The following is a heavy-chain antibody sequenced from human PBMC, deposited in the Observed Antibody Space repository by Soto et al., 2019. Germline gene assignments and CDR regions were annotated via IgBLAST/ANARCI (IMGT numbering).Heavy chain of an antibody. CDR3: ARWIMVRGVTPNYYYYGMDV. D-gene: IGHD3-10*01. V-gene: IGHV4-34*01. J-gene: IGHJ6*02. CDR1: GGSFSGYY. CDR2: INHSGST. Sequence: SETLSLTCAVYGGSFSGYYWSWIRQPPGKGLEWIGEINHSGSTNYNPSLKSRVTISVDTSKNQFSLKLSSVTAADTAVYYCARWIMVRGVTPNYYYYGMDVWGQGTTVTVSS.